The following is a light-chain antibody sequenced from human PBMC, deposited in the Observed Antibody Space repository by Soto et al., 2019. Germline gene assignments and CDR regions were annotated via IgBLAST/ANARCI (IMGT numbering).Light chain of an antibody. CDR3: SSYTSSSSVI. CDR1: SSDVGGYNY. CDR2: EVS. Sequence: QSVLTQPVSVSGSPGQSITISCTGTSSDVGGYNYVSWYQQHLGKAPKVMIYEVSDRPSGVSNRFSGSKSGNTASLTISGLQAEDEADYFCSSYTSSSSVIFGGGTKVTVL. V-gene: IGLV2-14*01. J-gene: IGLJ2*01.